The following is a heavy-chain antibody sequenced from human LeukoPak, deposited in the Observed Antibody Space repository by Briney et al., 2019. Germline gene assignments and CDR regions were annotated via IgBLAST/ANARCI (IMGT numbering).Heavy chain of an antibody. V-gene: IGHV3-48*01. CDR1: GFTFGSYS. Sequence: GGSLRLSCAASGFTFGSYSMNWVRQAPGKGLEWVSYISSSSSTIYYADSVKGRFTISRDNAKNSLYLQMNSLRAEDTAVYYCARSLGYSSSGYDDYWGQGTLVTVSS. CDR3: ARSLGYSSSGYDDY. D-gene: IGHD6-13*01. J-gene: IGHJ4*02. CDR2: ISSSSSTI.